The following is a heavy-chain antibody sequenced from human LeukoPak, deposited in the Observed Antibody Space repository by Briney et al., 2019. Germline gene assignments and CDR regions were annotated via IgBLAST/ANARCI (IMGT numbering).Heavy chain of an antibody. J-gene: IGHJ4*02. CDR3: FRTYDY. CDR2: TRNKANSYTT. Sequence: GGSLRLSCAASGFTFSSDSMNWVRQAPGKGLEWVGRTRNKANSYTTEYAASVKGRFTISRDDSKNSLFLHMNSLKTDDTAVYYCFRTYDYWGQGTLVTVSS. V-gene: IGHV3-72*01. CDR1: GFTFSSDS.